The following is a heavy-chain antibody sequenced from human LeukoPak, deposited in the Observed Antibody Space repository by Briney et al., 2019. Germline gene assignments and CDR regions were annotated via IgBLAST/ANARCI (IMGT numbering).Heavy chain of an antibody. D-gene: IGHD2-21*02. V-gene: IGHV3-23*01. CDR3: AKDRTPDGYYSIDF. CDR2: VVGDGGGI. CDR1: GFTFRTYA. Sequence: GGSLRLSCAPSGFTFRTYAMNWVRQAPGKGLEWVAVVVGDGGGIHYADSVKGRFTISRDNSQNTLYLQMNDLRADDTATYFCAKDRTPDGYYSIDFWGQGTLVTVSP. J-gene: IGHJ4*02.